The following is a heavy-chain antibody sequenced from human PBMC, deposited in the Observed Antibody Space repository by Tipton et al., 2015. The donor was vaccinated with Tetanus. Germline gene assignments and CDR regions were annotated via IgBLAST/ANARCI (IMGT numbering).Heavy chain of an antibody. J-gene: IGHJ5*02. Sequence: LSLTCTVSGGSISSYYWSWIRQPAGKGLEWIGRIYTSGSTNYNPSLKSRVTMSVDTSKNQFSLKLSSVTAADTAVYYCARDVGGYCSGGSCPNGGWFDPWGQGTLVTVSS. CDR3: ARDVGGYCSGGSCPNGGWFDP. CDR1: GGSISSYY. CDR2: IYTSGST. V-gene: IGHV4-4*07. D-gene: IGHD2-15*01.